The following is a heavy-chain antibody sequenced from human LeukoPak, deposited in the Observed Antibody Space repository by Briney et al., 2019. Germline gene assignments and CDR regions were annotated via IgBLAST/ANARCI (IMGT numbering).Heavy chain of an antibody. CDR3: GRKAGDCGGGRCCSIDY. V-gene: IGHV1-69*05. J-gene: IGHJ4*02. CDR1: GGSFSSEA. D-gene: IGHD2-15*01. CDR2: IIPIFGTA. Sequence: GASVKVSCKAFGGSFSSEAISWVRQAPGQGLEWMGGIIPIFGTANYAQKFQGRVTITTDESTTTAYMEVSSLRSEDTAVYYCGRKAGDCGGGRCCSIDYWGQGTLVTVSS.